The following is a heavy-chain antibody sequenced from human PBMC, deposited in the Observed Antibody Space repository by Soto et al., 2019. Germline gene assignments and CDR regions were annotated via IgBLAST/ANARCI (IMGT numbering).Heavy chain of an antibody. CDR2: ISYDGSNK. D-gene: IGHD4-17*01. J-gene: IGHJ4*02. V-gene: IGHV3-30*18. CDR3: AKAADGLRSVGDY. CDR1: GFTFSING. Sequence: QVQLVESGGGVVQPGRSLRLSCAASGFTFSINGMHWVRQAPGKGLEWVAVISYDGSNKYYADSVKGRFTISRDNSKNTLYLQMNSLRAEDTAVYYCAKAADGLRSVGDYWGQGTLVTVSS.